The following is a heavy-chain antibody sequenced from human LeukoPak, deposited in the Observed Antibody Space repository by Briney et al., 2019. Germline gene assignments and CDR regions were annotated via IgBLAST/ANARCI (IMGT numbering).Heavy chain of an antibody. CDR3: ARHSGSYYDNYDY. Sequence: SETLSLTCTVSGGSISSYYWSWIRQPPGKGLEWIGYIYYSGSTNYNPSLKSRVTISVDTSKNQFSLKLNSVTATDTAVYYCARHSGSYYDNYDYWGQGTLVTVSS. V-gene: IGHV4-59*08. J-gene: IGHJ4*02. D-gene: IGHD1-26*01. CDR1: GGSISSYY. CDR2: IYYSGST.